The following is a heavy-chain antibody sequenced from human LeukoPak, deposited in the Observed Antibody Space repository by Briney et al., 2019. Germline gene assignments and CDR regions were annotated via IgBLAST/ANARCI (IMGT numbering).Heavy chain of an antibody. D-gene: IGHD6-13*01. CDR3: ARVGSSSWYFDY. V-gene: IGHV3-21*01. CDR1: GFTFSSYS. CDR2: ISSSSSYI. J-gene: IGHJ4*02. Sequence: GGSLRLSCAASGFTFSSYSMNWVRQAPGKGLEWVSSISSSSSYIYYADSVKGRFTISRDNAKNSLYLQMNSLRAEDTAVCYCARVGSSSWYFDYWGQGTLVTVSS.